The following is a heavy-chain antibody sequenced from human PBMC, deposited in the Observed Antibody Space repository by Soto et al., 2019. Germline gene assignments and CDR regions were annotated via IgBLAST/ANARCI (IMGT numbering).Heavy chain of an antibody. CDR3: ARGSMIFGVVQNWFDP. CDR1: GGTFSSYA. Sequence: GASVKVSCKASGGTFSSYAISWVRQAPGQGLEWMGGIIPIFGTANYAQKFQGRVTITADESTSTAYMELSSLRSEDTAVYYCARGSMIFGVVQNWFDPWGQGTMVTVSS. D-gene: IGHD3-3*01. V-gene: IGHV1-69*13. J-gene: IGHJ5*02. CDR2: IIPIFGTA.